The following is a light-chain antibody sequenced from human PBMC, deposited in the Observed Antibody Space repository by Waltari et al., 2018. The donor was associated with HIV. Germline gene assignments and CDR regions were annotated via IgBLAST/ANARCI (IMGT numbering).Light chain of an antibody. Sequence: DIQTTQSPSTLSASVADSCRITCRASQSISSSLAWYQQKPGKVPKLLIYKSSTLESGVPSRFSGSGSGTQFTLTISSLQPDDFATYYCQQYGRSRTFGQGTKVDIK. CDR1: QSISSS. CDR3: QQYGRSRT. CDR2: KSS. J-gene: IGKJ1*01. V-gene: IGKV1-5*03.